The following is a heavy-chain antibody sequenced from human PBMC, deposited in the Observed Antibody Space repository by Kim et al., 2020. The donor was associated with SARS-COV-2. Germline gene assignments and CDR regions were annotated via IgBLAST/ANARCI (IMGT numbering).Heavy chain of an antibody. Sequence: SETLSLTCTVSGGSISSYYWSWIRQPPGKGLEWIGYIYYSGSTNYNPSLKSRVTISVDTSKNQFSLKLSSVTAADTAVYYCARTVAGTSWFDPWGQGTLVTVSS. V-gene: IGHV4-59*01. CDR2: IYYSGST. CDR1: GGSISSYY. J-gene: IGHJ5*02. CDR3: ARTVAGTSWFDP. D-gene: IGHD6-19*01.